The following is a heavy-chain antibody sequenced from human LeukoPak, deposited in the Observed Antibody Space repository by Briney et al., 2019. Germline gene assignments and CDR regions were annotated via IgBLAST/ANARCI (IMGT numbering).Heavy chain of an antibody. V-gene: IGHV3-66*01. J-gene: IGHJ2*01. Sequence: PGGSLRLSCAASGFTVSSNYMSWVRQAPGKGLEWVSLIYSGGSTYNADSVKGRFTISRDNSKSTLYLQVNSLRAEDTAVYYCARVSVTMVRGLIRLWHFDLWGRGTLVTVSS. D-gene: IGHD3-10*01. CDR2: IYSGGST. CDR3: ARVSVTMVRGLIRLWHFDL. CDR1: GFTVSSNY.